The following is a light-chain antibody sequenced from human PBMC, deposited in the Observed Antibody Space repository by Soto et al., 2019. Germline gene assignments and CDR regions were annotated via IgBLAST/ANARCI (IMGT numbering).Light chain of an antibody. CDR3: QQRRNWPLT. CDR1: QSVSSS. Sequence: EIVLTQSPATLSLSPGERATLSCRASQSVSSSLLWYQQNLAQAPTLLINDASSRATVIPARFSGSGSGTDFALTISGLEPDDVAIYYCQQRRNWPLTFGHGTTVHIK. V-gene: IGKV3-11*01. CDR2: DAS. J-gene: IGKJ3*01.